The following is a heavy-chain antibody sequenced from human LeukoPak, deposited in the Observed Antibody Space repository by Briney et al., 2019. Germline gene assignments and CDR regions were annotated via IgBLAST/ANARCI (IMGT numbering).Heavy chain of an antibody. V-gene: IGHV1-18*01. J-gene: IGHJ4*02. CDR1: GYTFTRYG. CDR2: ISAYNGNT. D-gene: IGHD5-12*01. CDR3: ARYSGYDHFDY. Sequence: HRASVKVSCKASGYTFTRYGISWVRQAPGQGLEWMGWISAYNGNTNYAQKLQGRVTMTTGTSTSTAYMELRSLRSDDTAVYYCARYSGYDHFDYWGKGTLVTVSS.